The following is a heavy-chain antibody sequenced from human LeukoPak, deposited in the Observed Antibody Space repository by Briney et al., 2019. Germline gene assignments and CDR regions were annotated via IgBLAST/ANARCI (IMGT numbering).Heavy chain of an antibody. V-gene: IGHV4-4*03. CDR2: MYLSGTT. CDR3: AGLVGRYSSGLYYYYFDY. CDR1: GDSINSLDL. Sequence: PPGTLSLTGTVSGDSINSLDLWSWVRQPPGKGLEWIGEMYLSGTTHSNPSVKSRVTISIDKSKNQFFLNLSSVTAADTAVYYCAGLVGRYSSGLYYYYFDYWGQGTLVTVSS. J-gene: IGHJ4*02. D-gene: IGHD3-22*01.